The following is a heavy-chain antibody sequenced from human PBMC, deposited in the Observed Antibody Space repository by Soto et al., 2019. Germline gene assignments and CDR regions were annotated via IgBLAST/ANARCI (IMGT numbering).Heavy chain of an antibody. D-gene: IGHD3-22*01. CDR1: GYTFTGYY. Sequence: QVQLVQSGAEVKKPGASVKVSCKASGYTFTGYYMHWVRQAPGQGLVWMGWINPNSGGTNYAQKFQGWVTMTRDTSIRTAYMELSRLRSDDTAVYYCAIDYYDSSGYKHYYYYYGMDVWGQGTTVTVSS. V-gene: IGHV1-2*04. CDR3: AIDYYDSSGYKHYYYYYGMDV. CDR2: INPNSGGT. J-gene: IGHJ6*02.